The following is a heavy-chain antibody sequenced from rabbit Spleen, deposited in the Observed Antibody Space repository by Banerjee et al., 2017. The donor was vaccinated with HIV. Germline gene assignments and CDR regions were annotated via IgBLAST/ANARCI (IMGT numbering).Heavy chain of an antibody. CDR2: IDAGSSGFT. J-gene: IGHJ6*01. Sequence: QEQLEESGGDLVKPEGSLTLTCTASGFSFSYSYWICWVRQAPGKGLEWIACIDAGSSGFTYFATWAKGRFTCSKTSSTTVTLQMTSLTAADTATYFCARDTGSSFSSYGMDLWGQGTLVTVS. CDR1: GFSFSYSYW. V-gene: IGHV1S45*01. CDR3: ARDTGSSFSSYGMDL. D-gene: IGHD8-1*01.